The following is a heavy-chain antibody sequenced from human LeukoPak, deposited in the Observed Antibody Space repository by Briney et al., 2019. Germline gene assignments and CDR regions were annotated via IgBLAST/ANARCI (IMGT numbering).Heavy chain of an antibody. CDR3: ARHDSSGPYNAFDV. Sequence: SETLSLTCAVSGASVSGSNYYWGWIRQPPGKGLEWIGNIYSSGSTYYNASLQSRVTISIDTSKNQFSLKLTSVTAADTAVYYCARHDSSGPYNAFDVWGQGTMVTVSS. CDR1: GASVSGSNYY. CDR2: IYSSGST. J-gene: IGHJ3*01. D-gene: IGHD3-22*01. V-gene: IGHV4-39*01.